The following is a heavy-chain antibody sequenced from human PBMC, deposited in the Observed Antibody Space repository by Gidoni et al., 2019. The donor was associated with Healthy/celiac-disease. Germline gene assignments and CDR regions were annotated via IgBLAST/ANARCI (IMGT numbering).Heavy chain of an antibody. V-gene: IGHV4-34*01. CDR3: ARGSSKDYDFWSGYYSMGYFDY. D-gene: IGHD3-3*01. CDR2: INHSGST. J-gene: IGHJ4*02. Sequence: QVQLQQWGAGLLKPSETLSLTCAVHGGSFSGYYWSWIRQPPGKGLEWIGEINHSGSTNYNPSLKSRVTISVDTSKNQFSLKLSSVTAADTAVYYCARGSSKDYDFWSGYYSMGYFDYWGQGTLVTVSS. CDR1: GGSFSGYY.